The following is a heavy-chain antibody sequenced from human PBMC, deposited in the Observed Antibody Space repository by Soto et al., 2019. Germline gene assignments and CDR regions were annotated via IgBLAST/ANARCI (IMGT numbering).Heavy chain of an antibody. CDR3: XXXSVDP. CDR1: GGSISSGGYY. CDR2: IFYSGTT. V-gene: IGHV4-31*03. J-gene: IGHJ5*02. Sequence: QVQLQESGPGLVKPSQTLSLTCTVSGGSISSGGYYWSWIRQHPGKGLEWIGYIFYSGTTYYNPSLKSRVTISVDTSKXXXXXXXXXVTXXXXXXXXXXXSVDPWGQGTLVTVSS.